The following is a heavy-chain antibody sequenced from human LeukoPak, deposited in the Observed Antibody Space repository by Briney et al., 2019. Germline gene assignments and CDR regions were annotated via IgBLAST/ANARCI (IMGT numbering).Heavy chain of an antibody. Sequence: GGSLRLSCAASGFSVSDYAMTWIRQSPGKGLEWVSSMSDIGPNTYYADSVKGRFTISRDTSKNTLFLQTNSLRAEDTALYYCARRLSLRFDAFAVWGPGTVVTVSS. V-gene: IGHV3-23*01. CDR1: GFSVSDYA. CDR3: ARRLSLRFDAFAV. D-gene: IGHD2-21*02. CDR2: MSDIGPNT. J-gene: IGHJ3*01.